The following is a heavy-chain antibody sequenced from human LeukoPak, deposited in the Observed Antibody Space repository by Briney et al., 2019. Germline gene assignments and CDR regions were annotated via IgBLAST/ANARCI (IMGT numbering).Heavy chain of an antibody. CDR1: GYKFTDSW. CDR3: ARHRLAAGDYGMAV. D-gene: IGHD6-19*01. V-gene: IGHV5-51*01. Sequence: GESLKISCQASGYKFTDSWIAWVRQMPGKGLEWMGIIFPADSDTRYSPSFQGLVTISADKSISIAYLQWSSLKASDTAMYYCARHRLAAGDYGMAVWGQGTTVTVSS. CDR2: IFPADSDT. J-gene: IGHJ6*02.